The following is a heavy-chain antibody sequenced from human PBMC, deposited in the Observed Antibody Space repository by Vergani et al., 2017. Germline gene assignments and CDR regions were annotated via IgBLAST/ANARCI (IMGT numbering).Heavy chain of an antibody. CDR3: ARGLETGIAARYYYMDV. V-gene: IGHV4-39*01. Sequence: QVQLQESGPGLVKPSETLSLTCTVSGDSVISTDYHWGWIRQPPGKGLEWIGSMDYSGSTSYNPSLESRISISFETPKNQFSLRLTSVTAADTAVYYCARGLETGIAARYYYMDVWGKGTTVTVSS. CDR1: GDSVISTDYH. J-gene: IGHJ6*03. D-gene: IGHD6-6*01. CDR2: MDYSGST.